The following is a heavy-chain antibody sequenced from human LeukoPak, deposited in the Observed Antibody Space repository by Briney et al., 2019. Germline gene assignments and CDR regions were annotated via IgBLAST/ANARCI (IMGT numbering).Heavy chain of an antibody. CDR1: GGSISSGDYY. CDR2: IYYSGST. V-gene: IGHV4-30-4*08. Sequence: SETLSLTCTVSGGSISSGDYYWSWIRQPPGKCLEWIGYIYYSGSTYYNPSLKSRVTISVDTSKNQFSLKPSSVTAADTAVYYCARGHSSCCPDYWGQGTLVTVSS. J-gene: IGHJ4*02. CDR3: ARGHSSCCPDY. D-gene: IGHD6-13*01.